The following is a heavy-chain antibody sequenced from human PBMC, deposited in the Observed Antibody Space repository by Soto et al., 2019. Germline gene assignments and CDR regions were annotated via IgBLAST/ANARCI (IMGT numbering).Heavy chain of an antibody. CDR3: ARHLYSGESSGYYGY. V-gene: IGHV4-39*01. D-gene: IGHD6-19*01. Sequence: QLQLQESGPGLVKPSETLSLTCTVSDGSISRSTFYWGWIRQPPGKGLEWIGSVHYTGSTYSNPSLKSRVTISIDSSKNHLSLKVSSVTAADTAVYYCARHLYSGESSGYYGYWGQGALVTVSS. CDR2: VHYTGST. J-gene: IGHJ4*02. CDR1: DGSISRSTFY.